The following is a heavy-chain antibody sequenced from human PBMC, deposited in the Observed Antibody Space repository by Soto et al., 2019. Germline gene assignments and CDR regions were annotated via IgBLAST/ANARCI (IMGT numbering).Heavy chain of an antibody. CDR1: PSSLSSGGYS. J-gene: IGHJ4*02. CDR2: IYHSGST. D-gene: IGHD6-13*01. Sequence: PSQSIRRPCALSPSSLSSGGYSWSWIRQPPGKGLEWIGYIYHSGSTSYNPSLKSRVTISVDRSKNQFSLKLSSVTAADTAVYYCARGGGSSWARGDFEYWGQGTLVTVS. CDR3: ARGGGSSWARGDFEY. V-gene: IGHV4-30-2*01.